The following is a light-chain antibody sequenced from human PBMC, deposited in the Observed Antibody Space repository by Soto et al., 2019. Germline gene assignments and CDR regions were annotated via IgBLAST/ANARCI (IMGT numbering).Light chain of an antibody. J-gene: IGKJ1*01. CDR2: DAS. CDR1: QSISNW. CDR3: HQRQSWPRT. Sequence: TQSPSTLSASVGDRVTITCRASQSISNWLAWYRQIPGQAPRLLIYDASNRATGIPDRFSGGGSGTDFTLTISSLEPEDFALYYCHQRQSWPRTFGQGTKVDIK. V-gene: IGKV3-11*01.